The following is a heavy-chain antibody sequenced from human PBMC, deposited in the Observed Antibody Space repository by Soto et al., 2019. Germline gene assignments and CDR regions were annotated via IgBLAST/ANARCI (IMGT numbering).Heavy chain of an antibody. CDR2: ISAYNGNT. CDR1: GYTFTSYG. J-gene: IGHJ4*02. D-gene: IGHD3-22*01. V-gene: IGHV1-18*01. CDR3: ARDRFYYDSSEYHFDY. Sequence: ASVKVSCKASGYTFTSYGISWVRQAPGQGLEWMGWISAYNGNTNYAQKLQGRVTMTTDTSTSTAYMELRSLRSDDTAVYYCARDRFYYDSSEYHFDYWGQGTLVTVSA.